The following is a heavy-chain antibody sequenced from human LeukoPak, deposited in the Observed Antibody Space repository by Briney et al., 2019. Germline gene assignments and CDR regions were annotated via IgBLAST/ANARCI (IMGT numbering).Heavy chain of an antibody. Sequence: PGGSLRVSCSPSRFSLSDYEINWGRQAPGQGVEWGSAISGRSLYYRESETGRVTISRDNAKNSRYLLLDKLGVEDTPAHYCGTAFPPFRTSSAGDLWRQGTLVIVSS. CDR2: ISGRSL. D-gene: IGHD3-16*01. CDR3: GTAFPPFRTSSAGDL. J-gene: IGHJ4*02. CDR1: RFSLSDYE. V-gene: IGHV3-69-1*02.